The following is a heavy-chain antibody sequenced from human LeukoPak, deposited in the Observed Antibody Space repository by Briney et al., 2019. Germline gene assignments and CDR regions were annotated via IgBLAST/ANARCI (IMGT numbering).Heavy chain of an antibody. V-gene: IGHV1-18*01. CDR1: GYTFTSYD. J-gene: IGHJ4*02. CDR3: ARAGRLKSGSNIY. Sequence: GASVKVSCKASGYTFTSYDINWVRQAPGQGLEWMGWISTYNGNTNTDCAQKLQGRVTMTTDTSTTTGYLELRSLTSDDTAVYYCARAGRLKSGSNIYWGQGTLVTVSS. CDR2: ISTYNGNT. D-gene: IGHD1-26*01.